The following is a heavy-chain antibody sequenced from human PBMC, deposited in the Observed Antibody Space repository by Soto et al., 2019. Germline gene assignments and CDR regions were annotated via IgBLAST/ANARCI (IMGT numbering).Heavy chain of an antibody. CDR3: ARERGSSWYPIDY. D-gene: IGHD6-13*01. J-gene: IGHJ4*02. Sequence: KTSETLSLTCTVSGGSISSGGYYWSWIRQHPGKGLEWIGYIYYSGSTYYNPSLKSRVTISVDTSKNQFSLKLSSVTAADTAVYYCARERGSSWYPIDYWGQGTLVTVSS. CDR2: IYYSGST. CDR1: GGSISSGGYY. V-gene: IGHV4-31*03.